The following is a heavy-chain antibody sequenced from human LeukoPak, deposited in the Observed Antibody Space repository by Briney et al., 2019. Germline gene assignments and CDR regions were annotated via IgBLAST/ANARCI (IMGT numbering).Heavy chain of an antibody. V-gene: IGHV1-18*04. CDR1: GYTFNAYY. D-gene: IGHD6-13*01. Sequence: GASVKVSCKTSGYTFNAYYMHWVRQAPGQGLEWMGWISTYNANTKYAQKFQGRVAMTTDTSTSTAYMELRNLRFDDTAFYYCARVISSSWYHHDHWGQGTLVTVSS. J-gene: IGHJ4*02. CDR3: ARVISSSWYHHDH. CDR2: ISTYNANT.